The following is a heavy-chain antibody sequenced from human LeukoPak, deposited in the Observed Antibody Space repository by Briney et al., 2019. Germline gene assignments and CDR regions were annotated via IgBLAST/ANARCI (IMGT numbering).Heavy chain of an antibody. J-gene: IGHJ6*02. CDR1: GFTFSTYA. CDR3: GRAATYYYGMDV. Sequence: GGSLRLSCAASGFTFSTYAMYWVRQAPGKGLEYVSAISSNGGSTYYANSVKGRFTISRDNSKNTLYLQMGSLGAEDMAVYYCGRAATYYYGMDVWGQGTTVTVSS. V-gene: IGHV3-64*01. CDR2: ISSNGGST.